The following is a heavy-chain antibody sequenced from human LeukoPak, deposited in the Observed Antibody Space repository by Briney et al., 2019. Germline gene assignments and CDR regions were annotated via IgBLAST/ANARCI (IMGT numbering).Heavy chain of an antibody. J-gene: IGHJ4*02. V-gene: IGHV4-39*01. CDR1: GFTLSSYSMN. D-gene: IGHD3-9*01. CDR2: IYYSGST. CDR3: ARQALRYFDWSPYYFDY. Sequence: GSLRLSCAASGFTLSSYSMNWVRQAPGKGLEWIGSIYYSGSTYYNPSLKSRVTISVDTSKNQFSLKLSSVTAADTAVYYCARQALRYFDWSPYYFDYWGQGTLVTVSS.